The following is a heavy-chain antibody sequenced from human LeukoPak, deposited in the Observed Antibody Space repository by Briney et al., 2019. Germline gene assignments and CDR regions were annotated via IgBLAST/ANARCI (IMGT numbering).Heavy chain of an antibody. Sequence: GGSLRLSCAASGFTFSNAWMSWVRQAPGKGLEWVGRIKRKTDGGTTDYAATVKGRFTISRDDSKNTLYLQMNSLKTEDTTLYYCYSSSRWGQGTLVTVSS. V-gene: IGHV3-15*01. CDR1: GFTFSNAW. CDR2: IKRKTDGGTT. J-gene: IGHJ4*02. D-gene: IGHD6-13*01. CDR3: YSSSR.